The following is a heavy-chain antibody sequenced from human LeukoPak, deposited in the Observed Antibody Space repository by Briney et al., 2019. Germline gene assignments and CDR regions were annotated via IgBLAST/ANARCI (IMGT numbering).Heavy chain of an antibody. J-gene: IGHJ4*02. CDR2: ISDSGDKT. Sequence: GGSLRLSCAASGFTFNNFAMSWVRQAPGRGLEWVSAISDSGDKTFYADSVKGRFSISRDNSKSTLFLQMNNLRVEDTAIYYCARDSANSVYGDDYFDYWGQGALVTVSS. V-gene: IGHV3-23*01. D-gene: IGHD4-17*01. CDR1: GFTFNNFA. CDR3: ARDSANSVYGDDYFDY.